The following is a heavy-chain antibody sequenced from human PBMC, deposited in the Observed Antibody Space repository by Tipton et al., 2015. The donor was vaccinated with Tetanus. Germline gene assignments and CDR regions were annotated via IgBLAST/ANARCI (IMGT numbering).Heavy chain of an antibody. CDR2: ISPFTGDT. CDR1: GYNFVNFG. V-gene: IGHV1-18*01. Sequence: QSGPEVKEPGASVKVSCKASGYNFVNFGISWVRQAPGQGLEWVGWISPFTGDTEYAQNLQDRLILTTDTSTATAYVEVRSLTSDDTAVYYCARDRAVPVQAYGTDVWGQGTSVTVSS. CDR3: ARDRAVPVQAYGTDV. J-gene: IGHJ6*02. D-gene: IGHD6-19*01.